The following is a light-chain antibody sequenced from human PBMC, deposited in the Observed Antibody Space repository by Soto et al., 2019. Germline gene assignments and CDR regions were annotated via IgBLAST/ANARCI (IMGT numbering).Light chain of an antibody. V-gene: IGKV3-20*01. Sequence: EIVLTQSPGTLSLAPGERATLSCRASQTVSTNYLAWYQQKPGQAPRLVIYDASSRATGIPERFSGSGSRTDFTLTISRLEPEYFAVYYCQQYGGSPHTFGQGTKLEIK. CDR1: QTVSTNY. J-gene: IGKJ2*01. CDR3: QQYGGSPHT. CDR2: DAS.